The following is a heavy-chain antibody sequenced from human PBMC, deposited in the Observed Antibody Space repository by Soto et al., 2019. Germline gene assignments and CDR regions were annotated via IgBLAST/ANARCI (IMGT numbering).Heavy chain of an antibody. CDR2: VSPILRLS. Sequence: QVQLVQSGAEVKRPGSSVKVSCKASGDTFSFYSINWVRQAPGLGLEWMGRVSPILRLSNYAQRFHGRVTMTEDKTTSTAYMVISSLRSEDTAIYYCATSYGSGYRAFDYWGQGAQVIVSS. D-gene: IGHD3-10*01. V-gene: IGHV1-69*02. CDR3: ATSYGSGYRAFDY. CDR1: GDTFSFYS. J-gene: IGHJ4*02.